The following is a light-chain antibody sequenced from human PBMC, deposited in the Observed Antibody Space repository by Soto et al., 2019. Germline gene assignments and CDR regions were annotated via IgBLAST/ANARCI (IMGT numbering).Light chain of an antibody. Sequence: IQMSQSPFSLSAPVGDRVTITCRASQTISFYLNWYRQKPGKAPKLLIYAASNLQSGVPSRFSASGSGTEFTLTLNSLQPEDFATYYCQQAYSTPWTFGQGTKVDIK. J-gene: IGKJ1*01. CDR1: QTISFY. CDR3: QQAYSTPWT. V-gene: IGKV1-39*01. CDR2: AAS.